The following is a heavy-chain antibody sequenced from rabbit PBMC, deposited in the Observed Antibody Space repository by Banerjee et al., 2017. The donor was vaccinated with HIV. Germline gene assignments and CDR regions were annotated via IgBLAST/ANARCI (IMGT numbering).Heavy chain of an antibody. CDR1: GFSFSSSQW. Sequence: QSLEESGGDLVKPGASLTLTCTASGFSFSSSQWICWVRQAPGKGLEWIACIYNGDGSTYYASWAKGRFTISKASSTSVPLQMTSLTAADTATYFCAREDAGYGGSLNLWGPGTLVTVS. J-gene: IGHJ4*01. CDR3: AREDAGYGGSLNL. CDR2: IYNGDGST. D-gene: IGHD4-2*01. V-gene: IGHV1S40*01.